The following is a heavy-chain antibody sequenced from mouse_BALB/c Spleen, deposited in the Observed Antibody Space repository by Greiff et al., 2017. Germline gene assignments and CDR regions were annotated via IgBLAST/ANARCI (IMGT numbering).Heavy chain of an antibody. J-gene: IGHJ4*01. CDR2: IYPGNSDT. D-gene: IGHD2-10*02. CDR3: TRAYGKGYYYAMDY. CDR1: GYSFTSYW. Sequence: EVQLQQSGTVLARPGASVKMSCKASGYSFTSYWMHWVKQRPGQGLEWIGAIYPGNSDTSYNQKFKGKAKLTAVTSASTAYMELSSLTNEDSAVYYCTRAYGKGYYYAMDYWGQGTSVTVSS. V-gene: IGHV1-5*01.